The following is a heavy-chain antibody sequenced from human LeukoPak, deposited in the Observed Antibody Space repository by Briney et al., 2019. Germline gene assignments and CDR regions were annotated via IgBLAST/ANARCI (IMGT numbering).Heavy chain of an antibody. J-gene: IGHJ4*02. CDR1: GYSFTXXX. CDR2: IYPXDXXX. Sequence: GESLKISCXGSGYSFTXXXXXXXRQMXGKXXXXXGIIYPXDXXXRXXXXXXXXXXXXXXKSINTAYLQWSSLKASDTAMCYCARQDGMALYYFDYWGQGTLVTVSS. V-gene: IGHV5-51*01. CDR3: ARQDGMALYYFDY. D-gene: IGHD1-14*01.